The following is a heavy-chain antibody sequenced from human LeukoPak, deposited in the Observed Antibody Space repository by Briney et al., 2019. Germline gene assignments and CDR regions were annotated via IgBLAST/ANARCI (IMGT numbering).Heavy chain of an antibody. Sequence: GGSLRLSCAASGFTFSRSAMTWVRQGPGTGLELVASIIYSGGATYYADSVKGRFTISRDNSKNTLYLQMNSLRAEDTALYYCAKDGLYYDGSEHVYYFDSWGQGTLVTVSS. CDR2: IIYSGGAT. D-gene: IGHD3-22*01. J-gene: IGHJ4*02. CDR3: AKDGLYYDGSEHVYYFDS. V-gene: IGHV3-23*01. CDR1: GFTFSRSA.